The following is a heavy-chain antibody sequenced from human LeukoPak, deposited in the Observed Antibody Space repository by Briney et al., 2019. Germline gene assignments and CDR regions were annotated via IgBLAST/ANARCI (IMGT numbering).Heavy chain of an antibody. V-gene: IGHV3-30*18. J-gene: IGHJ5*02. Sequence: GGSLRPSCAASGFTFSSYGMHWVRQAPGKGLEWVAVISYDGSNKYYADSVKGRFTISRDNSKNTLYLQMNSLRAEDTAVYYCAKDSPNCSGGSCYIGWFDPWGQGTLVTVSS. CDR2: ISYDGSNK. D-gene: IGHD2-15*01. CDR1: GFTFSSYG. CDR3: AKDSPNCSGGSCYIGWFDP.